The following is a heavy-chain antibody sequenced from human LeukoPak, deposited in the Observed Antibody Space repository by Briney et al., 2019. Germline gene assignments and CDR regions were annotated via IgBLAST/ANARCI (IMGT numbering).Heavy chain of an antibody. D-gene: IGHD6-13*01. CDR1: GFTFSNAW. V-gene: IGHV3-15*01. CDR2: IKSKTDGATT. CDR3: ATRGSAGTRVFDY. J-gene: IGHJ4*02. Sequence: PGGSLRLSCAASGFTFSNAWMSWVRQAPGRGLEWVGRIKSKTDGATTDYAAPVKGRFTISRDDSKNTLYLQMNSLKTEDTAVYYCATRGSAGTRVFDYWGQGTLVTVSS.